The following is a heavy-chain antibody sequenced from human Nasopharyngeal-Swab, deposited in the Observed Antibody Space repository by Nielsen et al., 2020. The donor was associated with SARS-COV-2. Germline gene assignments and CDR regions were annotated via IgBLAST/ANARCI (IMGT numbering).Heavy chain of an antibody. CDR2: IGVTSSTR. Sequence: WISQPPGKGLEWVSYIGVTSSTRYYADSLRGRFTISRENAKNSLYLQMNSLRAEDTAVYYCARGSSNWPHWYFDHWGRGTLVTVSS. J-gene: IGHJ2*01. CDR3: ARGSSNWPHWYFDH. V-gene: IGHV3-48*04. D-gene: IGHD6-13*01.